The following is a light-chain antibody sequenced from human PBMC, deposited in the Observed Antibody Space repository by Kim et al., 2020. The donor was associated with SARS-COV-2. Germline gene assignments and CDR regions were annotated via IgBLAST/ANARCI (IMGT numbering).Light chain of an antibody. CDR3: HQYQSYPYT. CDR1: QSINSW. J-gene: IGKJ2*01. Sequence: SASVGDRVTITCRASQSINSWLAWYQQQPGTAPKLLIYDASSLQSGVPPRFSGRVSGTEFTLTISSLQPDDFAAYYCHQYQSYPYTFGQGTKLEI. CDR2: DAS. V-gene: IGKV1-5*01.